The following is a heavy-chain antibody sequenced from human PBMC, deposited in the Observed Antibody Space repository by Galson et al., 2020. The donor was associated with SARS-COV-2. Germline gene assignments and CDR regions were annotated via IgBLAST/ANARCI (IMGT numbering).Heavy chain of an antibody. D-gene: IGHD3-10*01. CDR1: GYTFTSYG. CDR2: ISAYNGNT. J-gene: IGHJ5*02. Sequence: ASVKVSCKASGYTFTSYGISWVRQAPGQGLEWMGCISAYNGNTNYAQKLQGRVTMTTDTSTSTAYMELRSLRSDDTAVYYCARAYYGSGRLGFDPWGQGTLVTVSS. V-gene: IGHV1-18*04. CDR3: ARAYYGSGRLGFDP.